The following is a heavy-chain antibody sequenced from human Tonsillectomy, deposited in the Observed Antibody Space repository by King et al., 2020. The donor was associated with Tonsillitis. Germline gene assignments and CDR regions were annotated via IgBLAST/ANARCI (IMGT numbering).Heavy chain of an antibody. Sequence: VQLVESGGGLVQPGGSLRLSCAASGFSISSYWLSWVRQAPGKGLEWVANIKQDGSEKYYVDSVKGRFTISRDKAKNSLYLQMNSLRVEDTAVYHCARPRGWGLLYANAFDIWGQGTMVTVS. CDR2: IKQDGSEK. V-gene: IGHV3-7*01. J-gene: IGHJ3*02. D-gene: IGHD1-26*01. CDR1: GFSISSYW. CDR3: ARPRGWGLLYANAFDI.